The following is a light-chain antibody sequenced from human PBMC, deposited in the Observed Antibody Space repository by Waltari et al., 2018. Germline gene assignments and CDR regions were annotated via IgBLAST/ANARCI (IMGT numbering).Light chain of an antibody. CDR3: SSWDDSLNGPA. J-gene: IGLJ3*02. V-gene: IGLV1-44*01. Sequence: QSVLTQPPSASGTPGQRVPISCSGRRSNIGTNSWNWSQPLPRTAPKLLMYNTNQRPSGVPDRFSGSRSGTSASLAISGLQSEDEGDYYCSSWDDSLNGPAFGGGTKVTVL. CDR1: RSNIGTNS. CDR2: NTN.